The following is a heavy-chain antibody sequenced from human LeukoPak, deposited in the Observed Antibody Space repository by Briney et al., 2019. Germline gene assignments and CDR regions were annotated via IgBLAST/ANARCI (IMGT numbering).Heavy chain of an antibody. CDR2: IRYDGSNK. CDR3: EKAGAMILQHYFDY. D-gene: IGHD3-22*01. V-gene: IGHV3-30*02. J-gene: IGHJ4*02. CDR1: GFTFSSYD. Sequence: GGSLRLSCAASGFTFSSYDMYWVRQAPGKGLEWVTFIRYDGSNKYYADSVKGRFTISRDNSKNTLYLHMNSLRPEDTALYYCEKAGAMILQHYFDYWGQGTLVTVSS.